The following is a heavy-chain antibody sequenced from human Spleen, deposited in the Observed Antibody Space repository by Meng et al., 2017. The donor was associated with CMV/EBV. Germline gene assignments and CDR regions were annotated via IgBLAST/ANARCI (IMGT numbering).Heavy chain of an antibody. V-gene: IGHV3-20*04. Sequence: GESLKISCATSGLNFKIYGMHWVRQLPGKGLEWVSGINWKGGSTGFADSVKGRFTISRDNAKNSLYLQMNSLRAGDTALYYCARDDTYYGMDVWGQGTTVTVSS. CDR1: GLNFKIYG. J-gene: IGHJ6*02. CDR3: ARDDTYYGMDV. CDR2: INWKGGST.